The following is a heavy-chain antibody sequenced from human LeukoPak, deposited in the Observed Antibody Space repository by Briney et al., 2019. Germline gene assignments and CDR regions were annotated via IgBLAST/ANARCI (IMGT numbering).Heavy chain of an antibody. V-gene: IGHV3-53*01. Sequence: PGGSLRLSCAASGFTDANDRMSWVRQAPGKGLEWVSTVYGGGNTAYADSVKGRFTISRDTSKNTLLLQMNSLRAEDTALYFCVRERFGAIVEDWGQGALVIVSS. CDR2: VYGGGNT. D-gene: IGHD5-24*01. J-gene: IGHJ4*02. CDR3: VRERFGAIVED. CDR1: GFTDANDR.